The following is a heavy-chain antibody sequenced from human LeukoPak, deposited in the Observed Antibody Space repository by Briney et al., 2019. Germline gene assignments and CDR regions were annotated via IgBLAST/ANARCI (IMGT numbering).Heavy chain of an antibody. J-gene: IGHJ4*02. CDR2: IKQDGSEK. V-gene: IGHV3-7*05. Sequence: GGSLRLSCAASGFTFSSYWMSWVRQAPGKGLEWVANIKQDGSEKYYVDSVKGRFTISRDNAKNSLHLQMNSLRAEDTAVYYCARDQRYCSSSSCPWEPFDYWGQGTLVTVSS. D-gene: IGHD2-2*01. CDR1: GFTFSSYW. CDR3: ARDQRYCSSSSCPWEPFDY.